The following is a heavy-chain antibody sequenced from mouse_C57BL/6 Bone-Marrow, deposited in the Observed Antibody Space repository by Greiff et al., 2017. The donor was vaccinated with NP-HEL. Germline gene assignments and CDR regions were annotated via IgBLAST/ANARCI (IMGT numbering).Heavy chain of an antibody. CDR2: IYPRSGNT. CDR3: ARDYYGRAWFAY. CDR1: GYTFTSYG. V-gene: IGHV1-81*01. Sequence: VQLQQSGAELARPGASVKLSCKASGYTFTSYGISWVKQRTGQGLEWIGEIYPRSGNTYYNEKFKGKATLTADKSSSTAYMELRSLTSEDSAVYFCARDYYGRAWFAYWGQGTLVTVSA. D-gene: IGHD1-1*01. J-gene: IGHJ3*01.